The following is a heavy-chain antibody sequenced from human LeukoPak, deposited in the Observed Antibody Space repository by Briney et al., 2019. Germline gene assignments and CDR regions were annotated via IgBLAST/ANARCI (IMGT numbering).Heavy chain of an antibody. J-gene: IGHJ4*02. CDR1: GLTFSSYS. CDR3: ARLRRNNDNSGYYYYYDY. Sequence: GGSLRLSCAVSGLTFSSYSFNWVRQAPGKGLEWVSSITPTSSYVYYADSVKGRFTISRDNAKNSLYLQMNSLRAEDTAVYYCARLRRNNDNSGYYYYYDYWGQGTLVTVSS. CDR2: ITPTSSYV. V-gene: IGHV3-21*04. D-gene: IGHD3-22*01.